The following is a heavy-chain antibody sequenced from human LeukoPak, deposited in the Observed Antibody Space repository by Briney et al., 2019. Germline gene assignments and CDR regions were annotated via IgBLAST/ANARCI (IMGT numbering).Heavy chain of an antibody. V-gene: IGHV4-59*01. CDR3: ARDAYGSYCGGDCPGAFDI. CDR1: GGSISSYY. D-gene: IGHD2-21*02. CDR2: IYYSGST. J-gene: IGHJ3*02. Sequence: SETLSLTCTVPGGSISSYYWSWIRQPPGKGLEWIGYIYYSGSTNYNPSLKSRVTISVDTSKNQFSLKLSSVTAADTAVYYCARDAYGSYCGGDCPGAFDIWGQGTMVTVSS.